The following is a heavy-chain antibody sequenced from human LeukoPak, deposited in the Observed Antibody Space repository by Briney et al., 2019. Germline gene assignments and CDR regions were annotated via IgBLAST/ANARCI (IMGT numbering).Heavy chain of an antibody. CDR1: GFTFSSYA. Sequence: GGSLRLSCAASGFTFSSYAMSWVRQAPGKGLEWVSAISGSGGSTYYADSVKGRFTISRDNAKNSLYLQMNSLRAEDTAVYYCARDIGGQWLVHGDYWGQGTLVTVSS. CDR3: ARDIGGQWLVHGDY. CDR2: ISGSGGST. D-gene: IGHD6-19*01. J-gene: IGHJ4*02. V-gene: IGHV3-23*01.